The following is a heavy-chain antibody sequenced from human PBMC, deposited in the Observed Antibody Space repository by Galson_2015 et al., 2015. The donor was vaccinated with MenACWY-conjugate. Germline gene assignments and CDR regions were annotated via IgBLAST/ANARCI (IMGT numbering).Heavy chain of an antibody. CDR2: IYPGDSDT. Sequence: QSGAEVKKPGESLKISCKGSGYSFTKYWIGWVRQMPGKGLEWMGIIYPGDSDTRYSPSFQGQVTFSADKSISTAYLQRSSLKASDTAMYYCARRRGEEARGYHNAFDIWAQGTMVIVSS. J-gene: IGHJ3*02. V-gene: IGHV5-51*01. CDR3: ARRRGEEARGYHNAFDI. CDR1: GYSFTKYW. D-gene: IGHD3-10*01.